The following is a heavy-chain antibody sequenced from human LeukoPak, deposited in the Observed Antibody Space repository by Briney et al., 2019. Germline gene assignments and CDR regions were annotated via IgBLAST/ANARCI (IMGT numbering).Heavy chain of an antibody. V-gene: IGHV3-66*02. Sequence: PGGSLRLSCAASGFTFSSYAMHWVRQAPGKGLEWVSVIYSGGSTYYADSVKGRFTISRDNSKNTLYLQMNSLRAEDTAVYYCARDSVGYSPYYYYGMDVWGQGTTVTVSS. CDR2: IYSGGST. J-gene: IGHJ6*02. CDR3: ARDSVGYSPYYYYGMDV. D-gene: IGHD2-15*01. CDR1: GFTFSSYA.